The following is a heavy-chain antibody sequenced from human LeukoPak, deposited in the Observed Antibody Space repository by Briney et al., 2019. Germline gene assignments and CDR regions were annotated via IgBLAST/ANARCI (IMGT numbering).Heavy chain of an antibody. V-gene: IGHV4-59*12. D-gene: IGHD2-15*01. CDR3: ARDRVLSPRRDYYFDY. CDR2: IYYSGST. J-gene: IGHJ4*02. CDR1: GGSISSYY. Sequence: SETLSLTCTVSGGSISSYYWSWIRQPPGKGLEWIGYIYYSGSTNYNPSLKSRVTISVDTSKNQFSLKLSSVTAADTAVYYCARDRVLSPRRDYYFDYWGQGTLVTVSS.